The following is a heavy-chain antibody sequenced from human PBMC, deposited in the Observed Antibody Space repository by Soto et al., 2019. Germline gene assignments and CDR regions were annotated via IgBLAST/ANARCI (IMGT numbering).Heavy chain of an antibody. V-gene: IGHV3-21*01. D-gene: IGHD6-13*01. CDR2: ISSNSAYI. Sequence: LILSCAASGFTFRSFTMNLVRQARGKGLEWVSTISSNSAYIYYTDALRGRFTISRDNAKNSLHLQMNSLRAEDTAVYYCTRDASRDSSARGWFDPWGPGTLVTVSS. J-gene: IGHJ5*02. CDR1: GFTFRSFT. CDR3: TRDASRDSSARGWFDP.